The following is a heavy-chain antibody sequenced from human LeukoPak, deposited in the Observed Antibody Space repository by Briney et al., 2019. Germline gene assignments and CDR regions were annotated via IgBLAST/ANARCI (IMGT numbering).Heavy chain of an antibody. D-gene: IGHD2-21*02. Sequence: GSLRLSCAASGFTFSSYAMSWVRQPPGKGLEWIGEINHSGSTNYNPSLKSRVTISVDTSKNQFSLKLSSVTAADTAVYYCARGRGRGGDWVYYFDYWGQGTLVTVSS. CDR1: GFTFSSYA. V-gene: IGHV4-34*01. CDR3: ARGRGRGGDWVYYFDY. J-gene: IGHJ4*02. CDR2: INHSGST.